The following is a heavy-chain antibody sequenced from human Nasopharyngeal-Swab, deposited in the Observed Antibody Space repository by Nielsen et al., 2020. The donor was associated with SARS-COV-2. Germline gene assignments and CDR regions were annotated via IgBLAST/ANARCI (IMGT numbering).Heavy chain of an antibody. D-gene: IGHD6-13*01. CDR2: IKRDGSEK. CDR1: GFTFSSYN. Sequence: GGSLRLSCAASGFTFSSYNMNWVRQAPGKGLEWVANIKRDGSEKYYVDSVKGRFTISRDNAKNSLYLQMISLRAEDTAVYYCATDPGSSSWYPDYWGQGTLVTVSS. J-gene: IGHJ4*02. V-gene: IGHV3-7*03. CDR3: ATDPGSSSWYPDY.